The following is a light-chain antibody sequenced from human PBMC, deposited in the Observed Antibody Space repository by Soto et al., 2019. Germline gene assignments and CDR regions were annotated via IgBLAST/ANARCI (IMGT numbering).Light chain of an antibody. J-gene: IGLJ1*01. V-gene: IGLV2-14*03. Sequence: QSALTQPASVSGSPGQSITISCTATSSDIGDYIYVSWYLQHPGKAPKLIIYDLSYRPSGISNRFSGSKSVNTASLTISGLQAEDEADYYCSSYTRSGTLVFGPGTKVTVL. CDR2: DLS. CDR1: SSDIGDYIY. CDR3: SSYTRSGTLV.